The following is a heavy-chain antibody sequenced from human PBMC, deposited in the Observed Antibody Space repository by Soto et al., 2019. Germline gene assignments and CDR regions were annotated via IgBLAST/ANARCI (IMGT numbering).Heavy chain of an antibody. CDR2: ISWNSGSI. D-gene: IGHD4-17*01. CDR3: AKESLYGYYYYGMDV. CDR1: VFTFDDYA. J-gene: IGHJ6*02. Sequence: CLLLSCAASVFTFDDYAMGWVRQAPGKGLEWVSGISWNSGSIGYADSVKGRFTISRDNAKNSLYLQMNSLRAEDTALYYCAKESLYGYYYYGMDVWGQGTTVTVSS. V-gene: IGHV3-9*01.